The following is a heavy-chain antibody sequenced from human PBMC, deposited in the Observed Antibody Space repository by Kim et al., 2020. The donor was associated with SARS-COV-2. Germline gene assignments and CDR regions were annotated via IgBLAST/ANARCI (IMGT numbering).Heavy chain of an antibody. V-gene: IGHV3-11*06. J-gene: IGHJ6*02. D-gene: IGHD3-10*01. CDR3: ARGDYGSGSYYDYYYGMDV. Sequence: GRFTISRDNAKNSLYLQMNSLRAEDTAVYYCARGDYGSGSYYDYYYGMDVWGQGTTVTVSS.